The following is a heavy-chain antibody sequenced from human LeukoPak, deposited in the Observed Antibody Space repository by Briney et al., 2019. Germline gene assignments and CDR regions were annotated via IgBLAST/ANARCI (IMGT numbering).Heavy chain of an antibody. CDR3: ARVSTGYCSSTSCSHAFDI. Sequence: PGGSLRFSCAASGFTFSSYSMTWVRQAPPKGLDWVSSISSSSSYIYYANSVNGRFTISRDNAKNSLYLQMNSLGAEDTAVYYCARVSTGYCSSTSCSHAFDIWGQGTMVTVSS. V-gene: IGHV3-21*01. D-gene: IGHD2-2*01. J-gene: IGHJ3*02. CDR1: GFTFSSYS. CDR2: ISSSSSYI.